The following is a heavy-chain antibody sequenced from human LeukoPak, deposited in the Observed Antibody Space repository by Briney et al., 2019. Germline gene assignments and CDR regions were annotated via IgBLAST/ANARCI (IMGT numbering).Heavy chain of an antibody. J-gene: IGHJ3*02. D-gene: IGHD3-22*01. CDR3: ARADPFFDSSGYHYAFDI. CDR1: GYTFTGYY. V-gene: IGHV1-2*02. Sequence: RASVKVSCKASGYTFTGYYTHWVRQAPGQGLEWMGWINPNSGGTNYAQKFQGRVTMTRDTSISTAYMELSRLRSDDTAVYYCARADPFFDSSGYHYAFDIWGQGTMVTVSS. CDR2: INPNSGGT.